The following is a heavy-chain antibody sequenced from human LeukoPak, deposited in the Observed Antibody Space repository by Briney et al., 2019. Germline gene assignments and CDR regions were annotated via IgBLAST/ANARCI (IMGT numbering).Heavy chain of an antibody. D-gene: IGHD1-26*01. CDR3: ARQFLVGSTFHAFDL. J-gene: IGHJ3*01. CDR2: VDSSGNT. V-gene: IGHV4-4*07. Sequence: PSETLSLTCSVSVVSMNGYYWSWLRQPAGNRLEWIGHVDSSGNTNYNPSLEGRVTMSVDTSKKQFSLKLTSVTAADMAVYFCARQFLVGSTFHAFDLWGQGTRVTVSS. CDR1: VVSMNGYY.